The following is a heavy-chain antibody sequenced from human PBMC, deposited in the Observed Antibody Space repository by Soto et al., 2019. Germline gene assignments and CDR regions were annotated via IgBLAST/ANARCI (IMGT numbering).Heavy chain of an antibody. V-gene: IGHV3-7*05. D-gene: IGHD6-19*01. J-gene: IGHJ4*02. CDR1: GFTFSNYW. Sequence: EVQLVESGGGFVQPGGSLRLSCAASGFTFSNYWMSWVRQAPGKGLEWVANIKVDGSEKYYEDSVKGRFTISRDNAKNSLYLQMNSLRAEDTAVYYCAGVAVRGQGTLVTVSS. CDR2: IKVDGSEK. CDR3: AGVAV.